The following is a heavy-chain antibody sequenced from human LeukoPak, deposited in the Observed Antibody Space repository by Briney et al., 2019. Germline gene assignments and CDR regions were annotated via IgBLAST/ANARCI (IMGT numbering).Heavy chain of an antibody. J-gene: IGHJ4*02. V-gene: IGHV3-21*01. Sequence: GGSLRLSCAASGFTFSTYSMKWVRQAPGKGLEWVASISSSSTYIYYADSVKGRFTISRDTAKNSLYLQMNSLRAEDTAVYYCARDLNTGYSSGWYIDYWGQGTLVTVSS. CDR2: ISSSSTYI. CDR1: GFTFSTYS. CDR3: ARDLNTGYSSGWYIDY. D-gene: IGHD6-19*01.